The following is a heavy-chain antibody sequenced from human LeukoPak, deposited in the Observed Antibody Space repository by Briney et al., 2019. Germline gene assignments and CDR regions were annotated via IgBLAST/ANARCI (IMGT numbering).Heavy chain of an antibody. V-gene: IGHV3-20*01. J-gene: IGHJ4*02. D-gene: IGHD2-15*01. Sequence: GGSLRLSCVASGFSIDDYTMNWVRQVPGKGLEWVSGIHWNGGSTHYADAVKGRFTISRDNAKNSLYLQVTNLRAEDTALYHCARGPDTPVCSVGSCYRGPFDYWGQGTLVTVSS. CDR1: GFSIDDYT. CDR3: ARGPDTPVCSVGSCYRGPFDY. CDR2: IHWNGGST.